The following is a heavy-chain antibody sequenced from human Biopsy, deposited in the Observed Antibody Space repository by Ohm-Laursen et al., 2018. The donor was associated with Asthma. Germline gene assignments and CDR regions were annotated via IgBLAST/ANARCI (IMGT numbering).Heavy chain of an antibody. CDR1: GFTFSSYW. J-gene: IGHJ4*02. V-gene: IGHV3-74*01. CDR3: ARGPAWQQLDN. CDR2: INSDRSST. Sequence: SLRLSCTASGFTFSSYWKHWVRQAPGKGLVWVSRINSDRSSTSYADSVKGRFTISRDNAKNTLYLEMNSLRAEDTAVYYCARGPAWQQLDNWGQGTLVTVSS. D-gene: IGHD6-13*01.